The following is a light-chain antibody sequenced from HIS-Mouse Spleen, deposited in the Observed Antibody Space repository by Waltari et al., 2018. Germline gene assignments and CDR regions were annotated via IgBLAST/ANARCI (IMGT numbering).Light chain of an antibody. V-gene: IGLV3-27*01. J-gene: IGLJ2*01. Sequence: SYELTQPSSVSVSPGQTARTTCSGDVLAKKYARWFQQQPGQAPVLVIYKASERPSGIPERFSGSSSGTTVTLTISGAQVEDEADYYCYSAADNNRVVFGGGTKLTVL. CDR1: VLAKKY. CDR3: YSAADNNRVV. CDR2: KAS.